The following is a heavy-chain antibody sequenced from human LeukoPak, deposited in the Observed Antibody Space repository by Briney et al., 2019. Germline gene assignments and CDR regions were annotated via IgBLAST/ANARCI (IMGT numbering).Heavy chain of an antibody. V-gene: IGHV3-15*01. Sequence: GGSLRLSCAASGFTFSNAWMSWVRQAPGKGLEWVGRIKSKTDGGTTDYAAPVKGRFTISRDDSKNTLYLQMNSLRAEDTAVYYCARGDTAMVFNFDYWGQGTLVTVSS. J-gene: IGHJ4*02. CDR2: IKSKTDGGTT. CDR3: ARGDTAMVFNFDY. CDR1: GFTFSNAW. D-gene: IGHD5-18*01.